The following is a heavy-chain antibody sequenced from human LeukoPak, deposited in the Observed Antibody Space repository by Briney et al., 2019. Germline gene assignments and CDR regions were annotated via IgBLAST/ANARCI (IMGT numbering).Heavy chain of an antibody. D-gene: IGHD2-21*01. J-gene: IGHJ4*02. Sequence: SGGSLRLSCAASGFTFSTYAMSWVRQAPGKGLQWVSLIGGSGDGAHYADSVKGRFTISRDNSKNTVYLQMTNLRAEDTAVYYCAKGYIQLWWFDYWGQGTLVTVSS. V-gene: IGHV3-23*01. CDR1: GFTFSTYA. CDR3: AKGYIQLWWFDY. CDR2: IGGSGDGA.